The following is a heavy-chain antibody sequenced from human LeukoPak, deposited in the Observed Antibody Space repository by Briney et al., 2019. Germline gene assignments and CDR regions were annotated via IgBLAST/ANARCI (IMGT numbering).Heavy chain of an antibody. J-gene: IGHJ6*03. CDR2: IHYSGST. CDR1: GGSISISSYY. D-gene: IGHD1-26*01. V-gene: IGHV4-39*07. CDR3: ARSGGSFNSYYYYMDV. Sequence: PSETLSLTCTVSGGSISISSYYWDWMRQPPGKGLEWIGSIHYSGSTYYNPSLKSRVTISVDTSKNQFSLKLTSVTAADTAVYYCARSGGSFNSYYYYMDVWGKGTTVTISS.